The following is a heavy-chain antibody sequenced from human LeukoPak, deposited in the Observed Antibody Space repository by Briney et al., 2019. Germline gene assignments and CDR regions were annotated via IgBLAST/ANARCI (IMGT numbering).Heavy chain of an antibody. Sequence: GGSLRLSCAASGFTFSSYWMHWVRQAPGKGLVWVLRINSDGSSTSYADSVKGRFTISRDNAKNTLYLQMNSLRAEDTAVYYCARTSTIYCSSTSCYLDYWGQGTLVTVSS. J-gene: IGHJ4*02. CDR2: INSDGSST. V-gene: IGHV3-74*01. CDR1: GFTFSSYW. CDR3: ARTSTIYCSSTSCYLDY. D-gene: IGHD2-2*01.